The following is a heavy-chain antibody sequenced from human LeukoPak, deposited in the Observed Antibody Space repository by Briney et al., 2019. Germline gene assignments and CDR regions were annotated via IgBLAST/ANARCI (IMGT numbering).Heavy chain of an antibody. Sequence: PGGSLRLSCAASGFTFSSYAMNWVRQAPGKGLEWVSTISSSGGSTYYADSVKGRFTISRDNSKNTLYLQMNSLRAEDTAVYYCAKDPRGYSSSWYYFDYWGQGTLVTVSS. CDR3: AKDPRGYSSSWYYFDY. D-gene: IGHD6-13*01. CDR2: ISSSGGST. V-gene: IGHV3-23*01. CDR1: GFTFSSYA. J-gene: IGHJ4*02.